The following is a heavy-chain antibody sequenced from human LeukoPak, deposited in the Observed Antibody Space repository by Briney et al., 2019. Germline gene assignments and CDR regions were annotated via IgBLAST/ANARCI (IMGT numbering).Heavy chain of an antibody. V-gene: IGHV3-30*02. CDR2: IRYDGSSE. Sequence: GGSLRLSCVPSGFTFSNYGMHWVRQAPGKGLEWVAFIRYDGSSEYYADSVKGRFTISRDNSKNTLYLQMNSLRAEDAAVYYCAKGSPLYWGQGTLVTVSS. CDR3: AKGSPLY. J-gene: IGHJ4*02. CDR1: GFTFSNYG.